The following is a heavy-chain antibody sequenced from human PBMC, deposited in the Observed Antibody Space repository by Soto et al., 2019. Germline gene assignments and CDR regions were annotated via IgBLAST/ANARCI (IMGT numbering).Heavy chain of an antibody. CDR3: AKARADYYDSSGYLLDY. CDR1: GFTFSSYW. CDR2: INSDGSST. Sequence: PGGSLRLSCAASGFTFSSYWMHWVRQAPGKGLVWVSRINSDGSSTSYADSVKGRFTISRDNAKNTLYLQMNSLRAEDTAVHYCAKARADYYDSSGYLLDYWGQGTLVTVSS. J-gene: IGHJ4*02. D-gene: IGHD3-22*01. V-gene: IGHV3-74*01.